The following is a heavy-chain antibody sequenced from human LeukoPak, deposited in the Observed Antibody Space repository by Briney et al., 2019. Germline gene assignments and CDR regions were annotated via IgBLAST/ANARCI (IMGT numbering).Heavy chain of an antibody. Sequence: ASVKVSCKASGYTFTGYYMHWVRQAPGQGLEWMGWINPNSGGTNYAQKFQGRVTMTRDTSISTAYMELSRLRSDDTAVYYCARDLGVVVAANDYWGQGTLVTVSS. CDR3: ARDLGVVVAANDY. CDR2: INPNSGGT. CDR1: GYTFTGYY. V-gene: IGHV1-2*02. D-gene: IGHD2-15*01. J-gene: IGHJ4*02.